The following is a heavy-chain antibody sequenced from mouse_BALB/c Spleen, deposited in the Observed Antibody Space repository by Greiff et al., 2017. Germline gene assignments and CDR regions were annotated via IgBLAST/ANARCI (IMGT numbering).Heavy chain of an antibody. Sequence: EVQLQQSGAELVKPGASVKLSCTASGFNIKDTYMHWVKQRPEQGLEWIGRIDPANGNTKYDPKFQGKATITADTSSNTAYLQLSSLTSEDTAVYYCASPCYGYDAMDYWGQGTAVTVSS. CDR2: IDPANGNT. V-gene: IGHV14-3*02. D-gene: IGHD1-2*01. CDR3: ASPCYGYDAMDY. CDR1: GFNIKDTY. J-gene: IGHJ4*01.